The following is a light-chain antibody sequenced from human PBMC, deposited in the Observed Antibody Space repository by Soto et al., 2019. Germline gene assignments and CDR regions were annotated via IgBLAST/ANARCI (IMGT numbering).Light chain of an antibody. Sequence: DVQLTQSTSFLSASVGDRGTITCRASQAISSSLAWYQHNPGKARKLPSYAASTLENGVPSSFRRSGSGTEFTLTNGSLKPEKFATYYCQHLNDYRYTVGEGTKVEIK. CDR1: QAISSS. CDR3: QHLNDYRYT. CDR2: AAS. V-gene: IGKV1-9*01. J-gene: IGKJ2*01.